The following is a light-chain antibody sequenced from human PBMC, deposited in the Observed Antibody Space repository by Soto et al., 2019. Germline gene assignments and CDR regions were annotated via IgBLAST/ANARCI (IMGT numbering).Light chain of an antibody. Sequence: DIVLTQSPATLSLSPGERATLSCRASQSIGSYLAWYQQKPGQAPRLLIYDASNRATGIPARFSGSGSGTDFTLTISSLEPEDFAVYYCQLRSNWPPTWTFGQGTKVESK. J-gene: IGKJ1*01. CDR2: DAS. CDR3: QLRSNWPPTWT. V-gene: IGKV3-11*01. CDR1: QSIGSY.